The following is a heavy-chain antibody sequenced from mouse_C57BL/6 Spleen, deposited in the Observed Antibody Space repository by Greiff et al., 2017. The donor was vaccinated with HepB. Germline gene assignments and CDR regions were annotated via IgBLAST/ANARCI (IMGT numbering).Heavy chain of an antibody. D-gene: IGHD1-1*01. Sequence: EVQVVESGTVLARPGASVKMSCKTSGYTFTSYWMHWVKQRPGQGLEWIGAIYPGNSDTSYNQKFKGKAKLTAVTSASTAYMELSSLTNEDSAVYYCTRDYGSSYAWFAYWGQGTLVTVSA. J-gene: IGHJ3*01. CDR3: TRDYGSSYAWFAY. CDR1: GYTFTSYW. CDR2: IYPGNSDT. V-gene: IGHV1-5*01.